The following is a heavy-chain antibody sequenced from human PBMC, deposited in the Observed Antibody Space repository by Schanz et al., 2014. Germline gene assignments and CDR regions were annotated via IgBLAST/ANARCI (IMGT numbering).Heavy chain of an antibody. CDR1: GFTFSTYA. Sequence: EVKLLESGGTLVRPGGSLRLSCAASGFTFSTYAMAWVRQAPGKGLEWVSSINTGGDSTYYADSVKGRFTISRDNSRDTVYLQMNSLRADDTAVYYCARIGGSVFDYWAQGTLVTVSS. D-gene: IGHD3-10*01. CDR3: ARIGGSVFDY. J-gene: IGHJ4*02. V-gene: IGHV3-23*01. CDR2: INTGGDST.